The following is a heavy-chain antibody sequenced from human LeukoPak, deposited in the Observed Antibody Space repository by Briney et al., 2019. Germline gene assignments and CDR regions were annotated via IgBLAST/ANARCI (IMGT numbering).Heavy chain of an antibody. V-gene: IGHV1-2*02. J-gene: IGHJ6*03. D-gene: IGHD3-22*01. Sequence: GSAVQDSCQASGYTFPGYYMHWVRQAPAQGLAWMGWINPNSGGTNYAQQFQGRVTMARDTSISTAYTAQRRLRCDETAVYYCARDLGGSRCYWVSDYYYYMDVWGKGTTV. CDR2: INPNSGGT. CDR3: ARDLGGSRCYWVSDYYYYMDV. CDR1: GYTFPGYY.